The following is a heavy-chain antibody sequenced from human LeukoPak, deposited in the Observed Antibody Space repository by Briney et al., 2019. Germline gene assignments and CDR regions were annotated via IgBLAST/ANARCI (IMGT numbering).Heavy chain of an antibody. CDR1: GFTFSSYW. CDR3: ARDASGYSSGWYPPLGD. Sequence: GGSLRLSCAASGFTFSSYWMSLVRQAPGKGLEWVANIKQDGSEKYYVDSVKGRFTISRDNAKNSLYLQMNSLRAEDTAVYYCARDASGYSSGWYPPLGDWGQGTLVTVSS. J-gene: IGHJ4*02. V-gene: IGHV3-7*01. CDR2: IKQDGSEK. D-gene: IGHD6-19*01.